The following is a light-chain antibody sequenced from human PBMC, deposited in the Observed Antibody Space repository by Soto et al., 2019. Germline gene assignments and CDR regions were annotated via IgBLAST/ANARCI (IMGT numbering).Light chain of an antibody. J-gene: IGKJ1*01. Sequence: DIQITQSPSTLPASVGDRVTITCRASQSISNCLAWYQQKPGTAPKLLIYHASTLESGVPSRFSGSGSGTEFTLTISSLQPDDFATYYCQQYNSYSFGQGTKVDI. V-gene: IGKV1-5*01. CDR1: QSISNC. CDR2: HAS. CDR3: QQYNSYS.